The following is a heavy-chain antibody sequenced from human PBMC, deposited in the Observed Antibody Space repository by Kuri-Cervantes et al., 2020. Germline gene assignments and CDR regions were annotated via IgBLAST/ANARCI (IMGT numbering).Heavy chain of an antibody. CDR1: GGSFSGYY. CDR3: ARYLWFGETYYFDY. D-gene: IGHD3-10*01. J-gene: IGHJ4*02. V-gene: IGHV4-34*01. Sequence: GSLRLSCAVYGGSFSGYYWSWIRQPPGKGLEWIGEINHSGSTNYNPSLKSRVTISVDTSKNQFSLKLSSVTAADTAVYYCARYLWFGETYYFDYWGQGTLVTVSS. CDR2: INHSGST.